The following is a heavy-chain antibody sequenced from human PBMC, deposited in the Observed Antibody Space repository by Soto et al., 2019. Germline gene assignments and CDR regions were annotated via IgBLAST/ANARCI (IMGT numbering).Heavy chain of an antibody. CDR2: IIPIFGTA. J-gene: IGHJ1*01. Sequence: VQLVQSGAEVRKPGSSVRVSCKASGGSFNRHTISWVRQAPGQGLEWLGGIIPIFGTANHAQKFQGRVTIIADDSTSTVYIELSSRRSADTAIYYCASGWRYDSTDYYYAYWGQGTLVIFSS. D-gene: IGHD3-22*01. CDR3: ASGWRYDSTDYYYAY. V-gene: IGHV1-69*01. CDR1: GGSFNRHT.